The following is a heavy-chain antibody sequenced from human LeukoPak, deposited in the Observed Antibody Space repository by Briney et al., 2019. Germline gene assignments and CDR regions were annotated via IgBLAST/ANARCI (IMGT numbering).Heavy chain of an antibody. V-gene: IGHV4-34*01. Sequence: SETLSLTCDVYGVSFSGHYWSWLRQFPGKGLEWVGEINHSGSTNYNPSLKSRVTISVDTSKNQFSLKLSSVTAADTAVYFCARGRVSSSSWYSTYYYYFYMDVWGKGTTVTVSS. CDR3: ARGRVSSSSWYSTYYYYFYMDV. CDR2: INHSGST. CDR1: GVSFSGHY. J-gene: IGHJ6*03. D-gene: IGHD6-13*01.